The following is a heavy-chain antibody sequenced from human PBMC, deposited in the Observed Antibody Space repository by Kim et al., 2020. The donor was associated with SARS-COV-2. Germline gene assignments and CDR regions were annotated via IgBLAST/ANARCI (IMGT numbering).Heavy chain of an antibody. CDR2: ISSSSGDI. CDR3: ARGPRGYSYGYVDY. Sequence: GGSLRLSCAASGFTFSSYSMNWVRQAPGKGLEWVSSISSSSGDIYYADSVKGRFTISRDNTKNSLYLQMNSLRAEDTAVYYCARGPRGYSYGYVDYWGQGTLVTVSS. V-gene: IGHV3-21*01. J-gene: IGHJ4*02. CDR1: GFTFSSYS. D-gene: IGHD5-18*01.